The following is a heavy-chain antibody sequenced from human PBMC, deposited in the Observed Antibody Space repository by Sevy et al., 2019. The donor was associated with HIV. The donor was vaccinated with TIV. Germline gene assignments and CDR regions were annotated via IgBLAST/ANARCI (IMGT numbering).Heavy chain of an antibody. CDR1: GGSISSYY. V-gene: IGHV4-59*01. D-gene: IGHD3-22*01. CDR3: ARTNANYHDTTGYEVSFDI. J-gene: IGHJ3*02. Sequence: SETLSLTCTVSGGSISSYYWSWIRQPPGKGLEWIGYVYYSWTTNYNPSLKSRVTLSVETSKNQFSLKLRSVTVADTAVYFRARTNANYHDTTGYEVSFDIWGQGTMVTVSS. CDR2: VYYSWTT.